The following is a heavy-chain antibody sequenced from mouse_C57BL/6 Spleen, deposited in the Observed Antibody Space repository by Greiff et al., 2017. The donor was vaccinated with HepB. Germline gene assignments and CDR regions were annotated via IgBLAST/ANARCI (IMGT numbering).Heavy chain of an antibody. CDR2: IYPGDGDT. D-gene: IGHD3-3*01. J-gene: IGHJ1*03. CDR1: GYAFSSSW. Sequence: QLQQSGPELVKPGASVKISCKASGYAFSSSWMNWVKQRPGKGLEWIGRIYPGDGDTNYNGKFKGKATLTADKSSSTAYMQLSSLTSEYSAVYFCARSYGNWYFDVWVTGTTVTVSS. CDR3: ARSYGNWYFDV. V-gene: IGHV1-82*01.